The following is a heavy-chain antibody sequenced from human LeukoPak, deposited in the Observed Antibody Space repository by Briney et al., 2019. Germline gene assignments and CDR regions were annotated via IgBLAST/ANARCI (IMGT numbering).Heavy chain of an antibody. V-gene: IGHV4-61*02. CDR3: ARLDYGSGSSANNWFDP. Sequence: SETLSLTCTVSGDSINSNNYYWSWIRQPAGKGLEWIGRIYSSGRTNYNPSLKGRVTMSVDTSKNQFSLKLSSVTAADTAVYYCARLDYGSGSSANNWFDPWGQGTLVTVSS. D-gene: IGHD3-10*01. CDR1: GDSINSNNYY. CDR2: IYSSGRT. J-gene: IGHJ5*02.